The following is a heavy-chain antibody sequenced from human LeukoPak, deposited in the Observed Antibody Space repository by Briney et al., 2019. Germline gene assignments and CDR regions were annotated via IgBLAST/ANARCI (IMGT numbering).Heavy chain of an antibody. V-gene: IGHV4-34*01. Sequence: SETLSLTCAVYGGSFSGYYWSWIRQPPGKGLEWIGEINHSGSTNYNPSLKSRVTISVDTSKNHFSLKLSSVTAADTAVYYCARHVRPNYYDSSGYRDYWGQGTLVTVSS. D-gene: IGHD3-22*01. CDR3: ARHVRPNYYDSSGYRDY. CDR1: GGSFSGYY. CDR2: INHSGST. J-gene: IGHJ4*02.